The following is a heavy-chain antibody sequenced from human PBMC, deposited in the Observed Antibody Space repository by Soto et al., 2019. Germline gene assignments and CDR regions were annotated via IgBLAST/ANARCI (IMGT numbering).Heavy chain of an antibody. CDR2: ISYDGSNK. V-gene: IGHV3-30-3*01. CDR3: ASAGSYYGFKFDY. CDR1: GFTFSSYA. J-gene: IGHJ4*02. D-gene: IGHD1-26*01. Sequence: GGSLRLSCAASGFTFSSYAMHWVRQAPGKGLEWVAVISYDGSNKYYADSVKGRFTISRDNSKNTLYLQMNSLRAEDTAVYYCASAGSYYGFKFDYWGQGTLVTVSS.